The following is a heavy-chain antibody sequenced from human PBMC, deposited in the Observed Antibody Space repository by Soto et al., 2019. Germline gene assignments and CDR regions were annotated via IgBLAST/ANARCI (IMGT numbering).Heavy chain of an antibody. Sequence: EVQLVESGGGLVQPGRSLRLSCAASGFTFDDYAMHWVRQAPGKGLEWVSGISWNSGSIGYADSVKGRFTISRDNAKNSLYLQMNSLRAEDTALYYCAKDMINEGIAAAGTPPNYFDYWGQGTLVTVSS. CDR2: ISWNSGSI. V-gene: IGHV3-9*01. D-gene: IGHD6-13*01. J-gene: IGHJ4*02. CDR3: AKDMINEGIAAAGTPPNYFDY. CDR1: GFTFDDYA.